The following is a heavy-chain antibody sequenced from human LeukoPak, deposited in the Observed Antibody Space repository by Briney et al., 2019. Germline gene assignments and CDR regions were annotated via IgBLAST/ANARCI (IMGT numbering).Heavy chain of an antibody. CDR3: ATTGTTRASVYYYGMDV. CDR1: GGTFSSYA. D-gene: IGHD1-1*01. J-gene: IGHJ6*04. V-gene: IGHV1-69*13. CDR2: IIRIFGTA. Sequence: ASVKVSCKASGGTFSSYAISWVRQAPGQGLEWMGGIIRIFGTANYAQKFQGRVTITADESTSTAYMGLSSLRSEDTAVYYCATTGTTRASVYYYGMDVWGKGTTVTVSS.